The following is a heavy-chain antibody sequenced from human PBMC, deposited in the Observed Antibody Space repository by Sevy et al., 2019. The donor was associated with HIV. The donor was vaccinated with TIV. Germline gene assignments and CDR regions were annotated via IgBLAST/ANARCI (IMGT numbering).Heavy chain of an antibody. CDR3: ARDGSALYCTSTSCPQPRGMDV. Sequence: ASVKVSCKASGYTFTSYGISWVRQAPGQGLEWMGWISAYNGNTNYAQKLQGRVTMTTDTSTSTAYMELRSLRSDDTAMYYCARDGSALYCTSTSCPQPRGMDVWGQGTTVTVSS. V-gene: IGHV1-18*01. CDR1: GYTFTSYG. D-gene: IGHD2-2*01. J-gene: IGHJ6*02. CDR2: ISAYNGNT.